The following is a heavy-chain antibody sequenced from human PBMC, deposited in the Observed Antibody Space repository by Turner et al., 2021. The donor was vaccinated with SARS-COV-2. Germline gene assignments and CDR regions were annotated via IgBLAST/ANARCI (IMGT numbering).Heavy chain of an antibody. CDR3: ARDAKYHDGNVFYDVFDV. J-gene: IGHJ3*01. CDR2: MSEDGSRM. Sequence: EVQLVESGGVLVQPGGSLSCTCSTSGFNFSTSWITWVRRAPGEGLEGLANMSEDGSRMSYAESVRGRFAISRDNPKNSLYLQMSSLTAEDTAVYYCARDAKYHDGNVFYDVFDVWGQGTMVTVSS. V-gene: IGHV3-7*01. D-gene: IGHD2-2*01. CDR1: GFNFSTSW.